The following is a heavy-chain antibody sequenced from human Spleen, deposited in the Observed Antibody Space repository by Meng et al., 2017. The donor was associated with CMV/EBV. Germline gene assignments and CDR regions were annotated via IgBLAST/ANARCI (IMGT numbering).Heavy chain of an antibody. CDR3: ARDPTDGYNYGGGWFDP. D-gene: IGHD5-24*01. CDR2: IYYSGST. V-gene: IGHV4-59*01. Sequence: SETLSLTCTVSGGSISSYYWSWIRQPPGKGLEWIGYIYYSGSTNYNPSLKSRVTISVDTSKNQFSLKQSSVTAADTAVYYCARDPTDGYNYGGGWFDPWGQGTLVTVSS. J-gene: IGHJ5*02. CDR1: GGSISSYY.